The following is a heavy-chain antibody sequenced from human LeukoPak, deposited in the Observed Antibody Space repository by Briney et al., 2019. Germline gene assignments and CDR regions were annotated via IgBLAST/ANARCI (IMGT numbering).Heavy chain of an antibody. CDR3: ARVSDILTGYYLDY. J-gene: IGHJ4*02. CDR2: INPNSGGT. V-gene: IGHV1-2*02. D-gene: IGHD3-9*01. CDR1: GYTCTGYY. Sequence: ASVKVSCKASGYTCTGYYMHWVRQAPGQGLEWMGWINPNSGGTNYAQKFQGRVTMTRDTSISTAYMELSRLRSDDTAVYYCARVSDILTGYYLDYWGQGTLVTVSS.